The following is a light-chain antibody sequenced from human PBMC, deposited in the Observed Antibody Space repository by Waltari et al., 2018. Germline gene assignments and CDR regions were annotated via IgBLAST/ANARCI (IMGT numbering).Light chain of an antibody. CDR1: QDTSNQ. J-gene: IGKJ4*01. Sequence: DIQMTQSPSSLSASVGYRVTITCQASQDTSNQLNWYQQKPGKAPKLLIYDASNLETGAPSRFSGSGSGTDFTFTISSLQPEDFATYYCQQYDNLPRGTFGGGTKVEI. V-gene: IGKV1-33*01. CDR3: QQYDNLPRGT. CDR2: DAS.